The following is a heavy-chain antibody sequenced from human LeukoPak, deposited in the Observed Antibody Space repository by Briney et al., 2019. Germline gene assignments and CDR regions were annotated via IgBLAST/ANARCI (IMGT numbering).Heavy chain of an antibody. J-gene: IGHJ5*02. V-gene: IGHV4-59*01. CDR3: ARSGGWRKNWFDP. D-gene: IGHD3-10*01. Sequence: SETLSLTCTVSGGSISSYYWSWIRQPPGKGLEWIGYIYYSGSTNYNPSLKSRVTISVDTSKNQFSLKLSSVTAADTAVYYCARSGGWRKNWFDPWGQGTLVTVSS. CDR1: GGSISSYY. CDR2: IYYSGST.